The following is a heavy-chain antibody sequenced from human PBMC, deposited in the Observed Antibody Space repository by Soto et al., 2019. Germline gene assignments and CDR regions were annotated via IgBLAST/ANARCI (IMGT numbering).Heavy chain of an antibody. J-gene: IGHJ5*02. Sequence: QVQLVQSGAEEKKPGASVKVSCKASGYTFTNHVIHWVRQAPGQRLECMGWINAGTGHTKYSQKFQDRXXIXTXXSATTAYMELSSLKYEDTAVYYCARGSGQHWRFDPWGQGTLVTVSS. CDR2: INAGTGHT. CDR1: GYTFTNHV. D-gene: IGHD1-1*01. CDR3: ARGSGQHWRFDP. V-gene: IGHV1-3*05.